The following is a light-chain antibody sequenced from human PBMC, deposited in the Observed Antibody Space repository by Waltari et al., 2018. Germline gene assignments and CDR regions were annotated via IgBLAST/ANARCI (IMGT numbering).Light chain of an antibody. V-gene: IGKV2-30*02. Sequence: DVVMTQSPLSLPVTLGQPASISCRSSQSLVHSDGNTYLNWFHQRPGQSPRRLIYKVSSRDSGVPDRFSGSGSGTDFTLKISRVEAEDVGFYYCMQGTHWWTFGQGTKVEIK. CDR1: QSLVHSDGNTY. CDR2: KVS. J-gene: IGKJ1*01. CDR3: MQGTHWWT.